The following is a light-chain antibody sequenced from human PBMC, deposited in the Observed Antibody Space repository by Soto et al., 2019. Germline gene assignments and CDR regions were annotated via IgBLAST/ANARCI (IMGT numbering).Light chain of an antibody. J-gene: IGKJ4*01. Sequence: DIQMTQSPSSLSSSVGDRVTLTCQASQDISTYLNWYQQKPGKAPKLLIYDASNLETGVPSRFSGSGSGTDFTFTISSLQPEDIATYYCQQYDNPPLTFGGGTKVEIK. CDR2: DAS. CDR1: QDISTY. V-gene: IGKV1-33*01. CDR3: QQYDNPPLT.